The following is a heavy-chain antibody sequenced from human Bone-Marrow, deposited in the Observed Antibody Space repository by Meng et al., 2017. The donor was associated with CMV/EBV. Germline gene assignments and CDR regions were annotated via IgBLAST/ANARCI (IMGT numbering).Heavy chain of an antibody. V-gene: IGHV3-21*06. CDR1: GFTFDGYD. Sequence: GESLKISCAASGFTFDGYDMNWVRQAPGKGLEWVSYISRSSSHIYYLDSVKGRFTISRDNAKNSLYLQMDSLSAEDTAVYYCSRARDTRARAGGMDVWGQGTTVTVSS. J-gene: IGHJ6*02. CDR3: SRARDTRARAGGMDV. CDR2: ISRSSSHI. D-gene: IGHD6-6*01.